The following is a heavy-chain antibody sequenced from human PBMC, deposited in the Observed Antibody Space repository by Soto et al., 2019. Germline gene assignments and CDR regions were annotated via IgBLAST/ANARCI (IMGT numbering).Heavy chain of an antibody. CDR1: GGSISSSSYY. D-gene: IGHD2-2*01. Sequence: QLQLQESGPGLVKPSETLSLTCNVSGGSISSSSYYWGWIRQPPGKGLEWIGSIYYSGSTYYNPSLKSRVTISVDTSKNQFSLKLSSVTAADTAVYYCARLGGYCSSTSCWGYYFDYWGQGTLVTVSS. CDR2: IYYSGST. CDR3: ARLGGYCSSTSCWGYYFDY. V-gene: IGHV4-39*01. J-gene: IGHJ4*02.